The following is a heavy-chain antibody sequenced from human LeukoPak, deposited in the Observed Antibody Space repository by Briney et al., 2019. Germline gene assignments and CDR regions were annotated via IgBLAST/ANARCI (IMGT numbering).Heavy chain of an antibody. CDR1: GFTFSTYW. CDR2: INPDGTTT. Sequence: GRSLRLSCAASGFTFSTYWMHWVRQAPGKGLVWVSRINPDGTTTSYADSVKGRFTISRDNAKDTVYLQMNSLRAEDTAVYYCAGSSLGYSSSSLGGYWGQGTLVTVSS. J-gene: IGHJ4*02. CDR3: AGSSLGYSSSSLGGY. V-gene: IGHV3-74*01. D-gene: IGHD6-6*01.